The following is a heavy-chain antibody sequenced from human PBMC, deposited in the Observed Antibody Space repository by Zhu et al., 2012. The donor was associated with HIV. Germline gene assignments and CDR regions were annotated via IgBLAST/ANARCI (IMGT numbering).Heavy chain of an antibody. J-gene: IGHJ5*02. CDR2: IYHSGST. CDR1: GYSISSGYY. D-gene: IGHD2-15*01. Sequence: QVQLQESGPGLVKPSETLSLTCAVSGYSISSGYYWGWIRQPPGKGLEWIGSIYHSGSTYYNPSLKSRVTISVDTSKNQFSLKLSSVTAADTAVYYCARRGYCSGGSCYWGDNWFDPVGPGNPGHRSPQ. V-gene: IGHV4-38-2*01. CDR3: ARRGYCSGGSCYWGDNWFDP.